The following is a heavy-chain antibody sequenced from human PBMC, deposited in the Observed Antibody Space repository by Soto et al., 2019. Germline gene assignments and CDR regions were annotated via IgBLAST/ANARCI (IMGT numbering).Heavy chain of an antibody. J-gene: IGHJ5*02. V-gene: IGHV4-34*01. Sequence: SETLSLTCAVYGGSFSGYYWSWIRQPPGKGLEWIGEINHSGSTNYNPSLKSRVTISVDTSKNQFSLKLSSVTAADTAVYYCARGLGIVGATTYWFDPWGQGTLVT. D-gene: IGHD1-26*01. CDR3: ARGLGIVGATTYWFDP. CDR1: GGSFSGYY. CDR2: INHSGST.